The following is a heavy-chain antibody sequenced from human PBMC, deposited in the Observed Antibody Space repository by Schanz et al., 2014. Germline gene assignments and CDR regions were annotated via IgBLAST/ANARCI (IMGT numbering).Heavy chain of an antibody. CDR2: IWYDGSNK. CDR3: ATDYSGGGCHI. CDR1: GFTFNSYG. Sequence: QVQLVESGGGVVQPGRSLRLSCAASGFTFNSYGMHWVRQAPGKGLEWVAFIWYDGSNKYYADSVKGRFTISRDNSKNTLYVQMNSLRAEDTALYYCATDYSGGGCHIWGQGTMVTVSS. V-gene: IGHV3-30*02. J-gene: IGHJ3*02. D-gene: IGHD6-19*01.